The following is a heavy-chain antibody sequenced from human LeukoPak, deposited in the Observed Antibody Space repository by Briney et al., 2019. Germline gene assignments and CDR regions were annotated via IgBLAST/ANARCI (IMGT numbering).Heavy chain of an antibody. V-gene: IGHV1-18*04. CDR1: GYTFTDFG. Sequence: GASVKLSCKASGYTFTDFGISWVRQAPGQGLEWVGWIITYNGHTNYAQEFQGRVTMTTDTSTSTAYLELTSLRSDDTAVYYCARPMGVVAVYFDFWGQGSLVSVSS. CDR3: ARPMGVVAVYFDF. J-gene: IGHJ4*02. CDR2: IITYNGHT. D-gene: IGHD2-15*01.